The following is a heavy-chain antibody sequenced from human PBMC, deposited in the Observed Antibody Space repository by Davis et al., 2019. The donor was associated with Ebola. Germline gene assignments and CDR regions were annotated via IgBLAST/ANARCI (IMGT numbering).Heavy chain of an antibody. D-gene: IGHD5-18*01. Sequence: GGSLRLSCVDSGFMFSTYVMSWVRQAPGKGLEWVSTLGTSADTYYADSVRGRCTISRDNSKNTLYLQMDSLRAEDTAIYFCAKLDGYSYGPLAYFDFWGQGTLVTASS. V-gene: IGHV3-23*01. CDR1: GFMFSTYV. CDR3: AKLDGYSYGPLAYFDF. J-gene: IGHJ4*02. CDR2: LGTSADT.